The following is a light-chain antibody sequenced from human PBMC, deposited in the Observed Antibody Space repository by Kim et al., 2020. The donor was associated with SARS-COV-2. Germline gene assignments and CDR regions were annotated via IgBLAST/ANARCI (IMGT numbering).Light chain of an antibody. V-gene: IGLV2-18*02. J-gene: IGLJ2*01. CDR2: AVS. Sequence: QSALTQPPSVSGSPGQSVTISCTGTSSDVGPYDRVSWYQQSPGTAPKLLIFAVSSRPSGVPDRFSGSKSGNTASLTISGLQAEDEADYYCSSYTTTNTLIFGGGTQLTVL. CDR1: SSDVGPYDR. CDR3: SSYTTTNTLI.